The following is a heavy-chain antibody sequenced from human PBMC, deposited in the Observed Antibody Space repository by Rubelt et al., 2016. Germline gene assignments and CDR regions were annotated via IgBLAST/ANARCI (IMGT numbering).Heavy chain of an antibody. CDR1: GGSISSGGYY. V-gene: IGHV4-31*03. Sequence: QVQLQESGPGLVKPSQTLSLTCTVSGGSISSGGYYWSWIRQHPGKGLEWIGEVYYSGSTYYNPFLKSRVTISVDTSKNQFSLKLSSVTAADTAVYYCARDSGSRIFDYWGQGTLVTVSS. D-gene: IGHD2/OR15-2a*01. J-gene: IGHJ4*02. CDR2: VYYSGST. CDR3: ARDSGSRIFDY.